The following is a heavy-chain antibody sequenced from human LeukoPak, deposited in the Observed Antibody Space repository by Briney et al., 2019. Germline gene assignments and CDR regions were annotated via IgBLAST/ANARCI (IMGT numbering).Heavy chain of an antibody. D-gene: IGHD6-13*01. J-gene: IGHJ1*01. CDR3: ASPPVAAGGNVYFQH. V-gene: IGHV3-7*02. CDR2: IKPDGSAK. CDR1: GFTFSRYW. Sequence: GGSLRLSCAASGFTFSRYWMSWVRQAPGKGLEWVANIKPDGSAKYYVDSVKGRFTISRDNAKNSLYLQMNSLRAEDTALYYCASPPVAAGGNVYFQHWGQGTLVTVSS.